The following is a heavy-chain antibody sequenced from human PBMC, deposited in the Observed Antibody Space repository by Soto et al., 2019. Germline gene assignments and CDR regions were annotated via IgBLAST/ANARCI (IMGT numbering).Heavy chain of an antibody. CDR1: GFTFSSYG. CDR2: IWYDGSNK. Sequence: GGSLRLSCAASGFTFSSYGMHWVRQAPGKGLEWVAVIWYDGSNKYYADSVKGRFTISRDNSKNTLYLQMNSLRAEDTAVYYCAKEAWGVYYFDYWGQGTLVTVSS. V-gene: IGHV3-30*02. J-gene: IGHJ4*02. CDR3: AKEAWGVYYFDY. D-gene: IGHD3-10*01.